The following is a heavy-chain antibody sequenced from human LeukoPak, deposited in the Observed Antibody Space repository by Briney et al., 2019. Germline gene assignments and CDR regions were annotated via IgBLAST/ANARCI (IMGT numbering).Heavy chain of an antibody. J-gene: IGHJ4*02. CDR3: ARDPFGTFHTGYFDY. V-gene: IGHV3-21*06. Sequence: GGSLRLSCAASGFTFSSYSMNWVRQAPGKGLEWVSAINDDSRFIYYADSVKGRFTISRDNAKNTLNLQMNSLRAEDTAVYYCARDPFGTFHTGYFDYWGQGTLVTVSS. CDR1: GFTFSSYS. CDR2: INDDSRFI. D-gene: IGHD3-16*01.